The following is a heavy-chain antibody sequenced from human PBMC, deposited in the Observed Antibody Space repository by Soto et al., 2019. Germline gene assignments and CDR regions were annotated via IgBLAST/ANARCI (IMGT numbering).Heavy chain of an antibody. J-gene: IGHJ4*02. CDR3: ARAERGYSYGYSD. D-gene: IGHD5-18*01. CDR2: IYSGGST. V-gene: IGHV3-53*01. Sequence: PVGSLRLSCAASGFTVSSNYMSWVRQAPGKGLEWVSVIYSGGSTYYADSVKGRFTISRDNSKNTLYLQMNSLRAEDTAVYYCARAERGYSYGYSDWGQGTLVTVSS. CDR1: GFTVSSNY.